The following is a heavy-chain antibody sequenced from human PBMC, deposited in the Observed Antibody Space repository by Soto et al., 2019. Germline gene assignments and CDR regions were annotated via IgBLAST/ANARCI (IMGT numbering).Heavy chain of an antibody. CDR1: GGTFSSYA. D-gene: IGHD5-12*01. J-gene: IGHJ4*02. Sequence: SVKVSCKASGGTFSSYAISWVRQAPGQGLEWMGGIIPIFGTANYAQKFQGRVTITADKSTSTAYMELSSLRSEDTAVYYCARDLYSGYGAPDYWGQGTLVTVSS. V-gene: IGHV1-69*06. CDR2: IIPIFGTA. CDR3: ARDLYSGYGAPDY.